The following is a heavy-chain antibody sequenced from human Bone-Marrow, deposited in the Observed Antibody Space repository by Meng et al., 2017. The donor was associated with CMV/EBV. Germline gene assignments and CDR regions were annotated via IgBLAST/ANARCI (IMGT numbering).Heavy chain of an antibody. CDR3: ARGPITLTASGNFDY. CDR2: INPNSGGT. D-gene: IGHD2-21*02. J-gene: IGHJ4*02. CDR1: GYTFTGYY. V-gene: IGHV1-2*02. Sequence: ASVKVSCKASGYTFTGYYIHWVRLAPGQGLEWMGWINPNSGGTDYSQKFQGRVTITRDTSIGTAYMELSRLRSDDTAVYYCARGPITLTASGNFDYWGQGTLVTVSS.